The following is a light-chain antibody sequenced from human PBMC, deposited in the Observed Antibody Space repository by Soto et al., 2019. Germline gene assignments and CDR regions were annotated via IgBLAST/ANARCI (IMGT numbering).Light chain of an antibody. CDR2: AVS. CDR3: CSYTSRTTHV. CDR1: ASDVGGYNY. J-gene: IGLJ1*01. Sequence: LTQPASVSGSPGQSITISCTGTASDVGGYNYVSWYQQHPGKAPKLMIHAVSNRPSGISSRFSGSKSGNTASLTISGLQSEDEADYFCCSYTSRTTHVFGTGTKVTVL. V-gene: IGLV2-14*01.